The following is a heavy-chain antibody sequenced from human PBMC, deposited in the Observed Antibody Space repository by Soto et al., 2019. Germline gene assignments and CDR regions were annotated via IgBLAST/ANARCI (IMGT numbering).Heavy chain of an antibody. CDR1: GYTFTSYA. D-gene: IGHD3-16*01. V-gene: IGHV1-3*01. J-gene: IGHJ4*02. CDR2: INAGNGNT. CDR3: ARRPGGPDGPGDY. Sequence: QVQLVQSGAEVKKPGASVKVSCKASGYTFTSYAMHWVRQAPGQRLEWMGWINAGNGNTKYSQKFQGRVTITRDTAASTAYMELSSLRSEDTAVYSCARRPGGPDGPGDYWGQGTLVTVSS.